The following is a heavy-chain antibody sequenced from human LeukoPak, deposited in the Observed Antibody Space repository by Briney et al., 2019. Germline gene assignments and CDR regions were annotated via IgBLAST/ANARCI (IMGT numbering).Heavy chain of an antibody. J-gene: IGHJ3*02. D-gene: IGHD3-22*01. Sequence: GGSLRLSCAASGFTFSSYGMHWVRQAPGKGLEWVAFIRYDGSNKYYADSVKGRFTISRDNSKNTLYLQMNSLRAEDTAVYYCARGGYDSDAFDIWGQGTMVTVTS. CDR1: GFTFSSYG. V-gene: IGHV3-30*02. CDR2: IRYDGSNK. CDR3: ARGGYDSDAFDI.